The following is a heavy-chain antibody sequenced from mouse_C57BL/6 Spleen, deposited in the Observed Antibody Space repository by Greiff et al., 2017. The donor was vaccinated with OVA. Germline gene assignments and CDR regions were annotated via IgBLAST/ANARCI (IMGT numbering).Heavy chain of an antibody. V-gene: IGHV10-3*01. CDR3: VRELGKDWYFDV. CDR1: GFTFNTYA. Sequence: DAGGGLVQPKGSLKLSCAASGFTFNTYAMHWVRQAPGKGLEWVARIRSKSSNYATYYADSVKDRFTISRDDSQSMLYLQMNNLKTEDTAMYYCVRELGKDWYFDVWGTGTTVTVSS. CDR2: IRSKSSNYAT. J-gene: IGHJ1*03. D-gene: IGHD4-1*01.